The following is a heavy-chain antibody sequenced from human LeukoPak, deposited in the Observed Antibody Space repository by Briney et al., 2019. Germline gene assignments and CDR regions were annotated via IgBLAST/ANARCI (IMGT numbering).Heavy chain of an antibody. V-gene: IGHV3-33*01. Sequence: GRSLRLSCAASGFTFSSYGMHWVRQAPGKGLEWVAVIWYDGSNKYYADSVKGRFTISRDNSKNTLYLQMNSLRAEDTAVYYCARDDTQQLALLLGFDYWGQGTLVTVSS. CDR3: ARDDTQQLALLLGFDY. CDR1: GFTFSSYG. D-gene: IGHD6-13*01. J-gene: IGHJ4*02. CDR2: IWYDGSNK.